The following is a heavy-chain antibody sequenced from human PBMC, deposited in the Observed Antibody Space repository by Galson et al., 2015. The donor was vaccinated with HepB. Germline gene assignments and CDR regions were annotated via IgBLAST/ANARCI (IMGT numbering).Heavy chain of an antibody. D-gene: IGHD2-2*01. V-gene: IGHV5-10-1*01. CDR3: ARRIGYCSSTSCHYGMDV. CDR1: GYSFTSYW. Sequence: QSGAEVKKPGESLRISCKGSGYSFTSYWISWVRQMPGKGLEWMGRIDPSDSYTNYSPSFQGHVTISADKSISTAYLQWSSPKASDTAMYYCARRIGYCSSTSCHYGMDVWGQGTTVTVSS. CDR2: IDPSDSYT. J-gene: IGHJ6*02.